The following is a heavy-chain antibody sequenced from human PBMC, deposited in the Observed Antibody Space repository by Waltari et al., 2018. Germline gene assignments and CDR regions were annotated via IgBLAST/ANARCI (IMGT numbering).Heavy chain of an antibody. CDR1: GYTFSSYA. D-gene: IGHD4-17*01. J-gene: IGHJ4*02. V-gene: IGHV3-23*01. Sequence: EVQLLESGGGLVQPGGSLRLSCAASGYTFSSYAMTWVRQAPGKWLGWVSAISGSGDRTYYADSAKGRFTISRDNSKNTLNLQMNSLRGEDTAIYYCAKGVNTMTTGGDYWSQGTLVTVSS. CDR2: ISGSGDRT. CDR3: AKGVNTMTTGGDY.